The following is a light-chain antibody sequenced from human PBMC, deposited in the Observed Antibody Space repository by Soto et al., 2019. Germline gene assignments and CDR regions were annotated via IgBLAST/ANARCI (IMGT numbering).Light chain of an antibody. V-gene: IGKV3-11*01. J-gene: IGKJ5*01. CDR3: QQRSSWPPVT. CDR1: QSVSSSY. Sequence: EIVLTQSPATLSLSPGERATLSCRASQSVSSSYLAWYQQKPGQAPRLLIYDASNRATGIPARFSGSGSGTGFTLTISSLEPEDFAVYYCQQRSSWPPVTFGQGTRLEIK. CDR2: DAS.